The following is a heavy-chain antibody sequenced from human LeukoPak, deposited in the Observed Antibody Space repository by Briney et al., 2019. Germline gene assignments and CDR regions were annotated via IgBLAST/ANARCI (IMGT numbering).Heavy chain of an antibody. CDR3: ARDSLEYSSSSGLF. CDR2: IYYSEST. Sequence: SETLSLTCTVSGGSISSSSYYWGWIRQPPGKGLEWIGNIYYSESTYYNPSLKSRVTISVDTSKNQFSVKLSSVTAADTAVYYCARDSLEYSSSSGLFWGQGTLVTVSS. CDR1: GGSISSSSYY. D-gene: IGHD6-6*01. V-gene: IGHV4-39*07. J-gene: IGHJ4*02.